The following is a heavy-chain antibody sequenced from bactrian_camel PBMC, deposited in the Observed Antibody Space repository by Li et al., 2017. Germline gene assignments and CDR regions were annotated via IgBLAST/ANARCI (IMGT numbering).Heavy chain of an antibody. J-gene: IGHJ4*01. CDR2: INTSGTT. D-gene: IGHD3*01. Sequence: HVQLVESGGGSVQAGGSLRLSCAAPGYRYDTYCMGWFRLAPGNERERVSSINTSGTTTYADSVKGRFTISKDNAKNTLYLEMNSLKPEDTATYYCAARKCFVAQRNYWGQGTQVTVS. CDR1: GYRYDTYC. CDR3: AARKCFVAQRNY. V-gene: IGHV3S26*01.